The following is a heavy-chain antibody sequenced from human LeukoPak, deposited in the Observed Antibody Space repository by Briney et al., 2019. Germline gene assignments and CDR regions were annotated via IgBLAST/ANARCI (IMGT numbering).Heavy chain of an antibody. D-gene: IGHD3-10*01. V-gene: IGHV4-30-2*01. CDR2: IYHSGST. CDR3: AGGFHYYASEAFDY. J-gene: IGHJ4*02. Sequence: SETLSLTCAVSGGSISSGGYSWSWIRQPPGKGLEWIGYIYHSGSTYYNPSLKSRVTISVDRSKNQFSLKLSSVTAADTAMYYCAGGFHYYASEAFDYWGQGTLVTVSS. CDR1: GGSISSGGYS.